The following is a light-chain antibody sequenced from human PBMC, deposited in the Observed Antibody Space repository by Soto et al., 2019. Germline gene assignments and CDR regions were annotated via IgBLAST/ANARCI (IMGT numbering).Light chain of an antibody. V-gene: IGKV3-15*01. CDR3: QQYSNWPPWT. J-gene: IGKJ1*01. CDR1: QSLGGN. CDR2: RAS. Sequence: EIVMTKSPATLAVSPGDTATLSCRASQSLGGNLAWYQQKPGQGPRLLIFRASSRATGVPARFSASGSGTEFTLTISGLQSEDFAIYYCQQYSNWPPWTFGPGTKVEIK.